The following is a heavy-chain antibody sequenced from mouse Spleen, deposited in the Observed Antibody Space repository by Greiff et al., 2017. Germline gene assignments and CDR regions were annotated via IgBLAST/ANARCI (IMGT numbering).Heavy chain of an antibody. D-gene: IGHD2-4*01. CDR2: IYPRSGNT. CDR1: GYTFTSYG. V-gene: IGHV1-81*01. CDR3: ARYDYGDYYAMDY. J-gene: IGHJ4*01. Sequence: QVQLQQSGAELARPGASVKLPCKASGYTFTSYGISWVKQRTGQGLEWIGEIYPRSGNTYYNEKFKGKATLTADKSSSTAYMELRSLTSEDSAVYFCARYDYGDYYAMDYWGQGTSVTVSS.